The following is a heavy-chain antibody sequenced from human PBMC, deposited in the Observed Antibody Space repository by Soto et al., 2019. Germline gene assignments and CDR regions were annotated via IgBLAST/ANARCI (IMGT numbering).Heavy chain of an antibody. CDR2: VKSKFDGEKT. CDR1: GFTFSSAW. V-gene: IGHV3-15*01. CDR3: TTGYCRGDNCYGVLNY. J-gene: IGHJ4*02. Sequence: GGSLRLSCAASGFTFSSAWMNWVRQAPGKGLEWVGQVKSKFDGEKTDYGAPVKGRFTISRDDSKNTLYLQMSSLKAEDTAVYYCTTGYCRGDNCYGVLNYWGQGALVTVSS. D-gene: IGHD2-15*01.